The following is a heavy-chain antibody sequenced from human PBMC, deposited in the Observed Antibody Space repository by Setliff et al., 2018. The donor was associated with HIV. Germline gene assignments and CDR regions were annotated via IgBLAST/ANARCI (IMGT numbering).Heavy chain of an antibody. CDR3: ARGRYGSGTYWGLYYYYYMDV. CDR1: GDTFSTYA. J-gene: IGHJ6*03. D-gene: IGHD3-10*01. CDR2: IIPLVTIA. Sequence: SVKVSCKASGDTFSTYAITWVRQAPGQGLEWMGGIIPLVTIANYAQEFQGRVRFTADKSTSKAYMELNSLRSDDTAVDYCARGRYGSGTYWGLYYYYYMDVWGKGTTVTVSS. V-gene: IGHV1-69*10.